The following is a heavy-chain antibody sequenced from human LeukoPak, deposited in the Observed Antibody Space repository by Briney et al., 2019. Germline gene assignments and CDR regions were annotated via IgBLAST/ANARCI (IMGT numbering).Heavy chain of an antibody. CDR2: ISAGDGDNP. Sequence: PGGSLRLSCAASGFTFRSFAMGWVRQAPGKGLEWVSVISAGDGDNPYYADSVKGRFSISRDNSNYTLHLQMNSLRAEDTAIFYCAKFKGHYYYDSSGFCDNWGQGTLVTVSS. D-gene: IGHD3-22*01. V-gene: IGHV3-23*01. CDR3: AKFKGHYYYDSSGFCDN. CDR1: GFTFRSFA. J-gene: IGHJ4*02.